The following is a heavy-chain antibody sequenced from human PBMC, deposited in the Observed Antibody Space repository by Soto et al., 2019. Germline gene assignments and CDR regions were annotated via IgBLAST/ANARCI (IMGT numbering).Heavy chain of an antibody. CDR1: GFTFSRFA. J-gene: IGHJ6*02. Sequence: PGGSLRLSCAASGFTFSRFALHWVRQAPGKGLEWVAVISYDGSDQHYADSVEGRFTISRDNSKNTLYPEMNSLRPEDTAVYYCARDIGGSYYQYHYGMDVWGQGTTVTVSS. V-gene: IGHV3-30-3*01. CDR3: ARDIGGSYYQYHYGMDV. CDR2: ISYDGSDQ. D-gene: IGHD5-12*01.